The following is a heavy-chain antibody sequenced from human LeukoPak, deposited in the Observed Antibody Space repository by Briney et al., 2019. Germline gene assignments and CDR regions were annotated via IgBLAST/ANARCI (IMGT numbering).Heavy chain of an antibody. CDR2: ISSSSSYI. Sequence: GGSLRLSCAASGFTFSSYSMNWVRQAPGKGLEWVSSISSSSSYIYYADSVKGRFTISRDNAKNSLYLQMNSLRAEDTAVYYCARGFDSSGWYTFDYWGQGTLFTVSS. J-gene: IGHJ4*02. CDR1: GFTFSSYS. V-gene: IGHV3-21*01. CDR3: ARGFDSSGWYTFDY. D-gene: IGHD6-19*01.